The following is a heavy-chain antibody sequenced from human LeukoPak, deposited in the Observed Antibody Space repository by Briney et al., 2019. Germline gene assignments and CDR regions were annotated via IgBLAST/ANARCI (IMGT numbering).Heavy chain of an antibody. Sequence: GGSLRLSCAASGFTFSTNPMSWVRQAPGKGLEWVSAISPDNTYYADSVKGRLTISRDDSKNTVYLQMNSPRAEDTARYYCVKEHVDRAFTRSFEIWGQGTVVTDSS. J-gene: IGHJ3*02. CDR3: VKEHVDRAFTRSFEI. CDR1: GFTFSTNP. D-gene: IGHD3-10*01. CDR2: ISPDNT. V-gene: IGHV3-23*01.